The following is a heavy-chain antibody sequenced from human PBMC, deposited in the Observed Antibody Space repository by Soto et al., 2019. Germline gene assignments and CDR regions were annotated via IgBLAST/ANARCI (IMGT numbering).Heavy chain of an antibody. CDR3: ARIPLEGEFDY. J-gene: IGHJ4*02. V-gene: IGHV1-69*05. CDR2: IIPIFGPA. D-gene: IGHD3-16*01. Sequence: QVQLVQSGAEVKMPGSSVKVSCKASAGTFSSYAISWVRQAPGQGLEWMGGIIPIFGPANYAQKFQGRVTITSDESTSTAYMELSSRRSEDTAVYYCARIPLEGEFDYWGQGPLVTVSS. CDR1: AGTFSSYA.